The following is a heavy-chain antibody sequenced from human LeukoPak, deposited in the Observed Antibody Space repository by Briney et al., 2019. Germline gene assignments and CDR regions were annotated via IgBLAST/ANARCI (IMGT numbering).Heavy chain of an antibody. CDR2: INHSGST. V-gene: IGHV4-34*01. CDR1: GGSFSGYY. CDR3: ARGNPGYSSGWYNLVFVIRWFDP. Sequence: SETLSLTCAVYGGSFSGYYWSWIRQPPGKGLEWIGEINHSGSTNYNPSLKSRVTISVDTSKNQFSLKLSSVTAADTAVYYCARGNPGYSSGWYNLVFVIRWFDPWGQGTLVTVSS. J-gene: IGHJ5*02. D-gene: IGHD6-19*01.